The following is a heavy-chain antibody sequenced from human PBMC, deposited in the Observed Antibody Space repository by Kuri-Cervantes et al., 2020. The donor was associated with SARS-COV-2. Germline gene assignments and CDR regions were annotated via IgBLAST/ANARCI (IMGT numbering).Heavy chain of an antibody. CDR3: ARMRTGTAMGGWFDP. CDR2: IDWDDDK. D-gene: IGHD1-7*01. Sequence: SGPTLVKPTQTLTLTCTFSGFSLSTSGMCVSWIRQPPGKALEWLARIDWDDDKYYSTSLKTRLTISKDTSKNQVVLTMTNLDPVDTATYYFARMRTGTAMGGWFDPWGQGTLVTVSS. V-gene: IGHV2-70*11. J-gene: IGHJ5*02. CDR1: GFSLSTSGMC.